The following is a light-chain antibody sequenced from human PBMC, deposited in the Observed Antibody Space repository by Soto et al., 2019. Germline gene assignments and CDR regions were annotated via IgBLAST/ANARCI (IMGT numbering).Light chain of an antibody. CDR2: STN. Sequence: QTVVTQEPSFSVSPGRTVTITCGLSSGSVSTSYYPSWYQQTPGQAPRTLIYSTNTRSSGVPDRFSGSILGNKAALTITGAQADDESDYYCVLYMGSGSWVFGGGTKLTVL. J-gene: IGLJ3*02. V-gene: IGLV8-61*01. CDR1: SGSVSTSYY. CDR3: VLYMGSGSWV.